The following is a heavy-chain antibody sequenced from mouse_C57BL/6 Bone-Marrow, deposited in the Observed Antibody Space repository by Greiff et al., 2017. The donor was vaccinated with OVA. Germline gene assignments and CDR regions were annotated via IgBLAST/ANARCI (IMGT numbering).Heavy chain of an antibody. CDR3: AKRRYGSGYAMDY. CDR1: GFSLTSYG. CDR2: IWRGGST. V-gene: IGHV2-5*01. J-gene: IGHJ4*01. Sequence: QVQLQQSGPGLVQPSQSLSITCTVSGFSLTSYGVHWVRQSPGKGLEWLGVIWRGGSTDYNAAFMSRLSITKDNSKSQVFFKMNSLQADDTAIYYCAKRRYGSGYAMDYWGQGTSVTVSS. D-gene: IGHD1-2*01.